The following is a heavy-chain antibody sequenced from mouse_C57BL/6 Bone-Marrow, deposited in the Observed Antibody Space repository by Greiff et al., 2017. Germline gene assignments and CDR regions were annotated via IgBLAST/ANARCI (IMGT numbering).Heavy chain of an antibody. Sequence: QVQLKQSGPGLVKPSQSLFLTCSITGFPITSGYYWIWIRQSPGKPLEWMGYITHSGETFYNPSLQSPISITRETSKNQFFLQLNSVTTEDTAMYYCAGDRRGYDYFWFADWGQGTLVTVSA. CDR2: ITHSGET. V-gene: IGHV12-3*01. CDR3: AGDRRGYDYFWFAD. CDR1: GFPITSGYY. D-gene: IGHD2-4*01. J-gene: IGHJ3*01.